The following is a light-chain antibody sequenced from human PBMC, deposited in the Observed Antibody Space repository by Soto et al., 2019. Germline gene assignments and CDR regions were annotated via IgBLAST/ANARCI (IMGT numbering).Light chain of an antibody. V-gene: IGKV3-11*01. CDR3: QQRSGWLLT. CDR2: DAS. J-gene: IGKJ4*01. CDR1: QSVSSS. Sequence: EIVLTQSPATLSLSPGERATLSCRASQSVSSSLAWFQQKPGQPPRLHIYDASNRATGIPARFSGSGSGTDFTLTISSLEPEDFAVYYCQQRSGWLLTFGGGTKVQIK.